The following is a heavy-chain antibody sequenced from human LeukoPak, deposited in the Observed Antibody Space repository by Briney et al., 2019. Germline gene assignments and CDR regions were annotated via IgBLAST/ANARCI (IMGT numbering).Heavy chain of an antibody. CDR3: AAGGDTAKGEEY. Sequence: PSETLSLTCTVSGASISGTSYYWTWTRHHPGEGLEWLGFIHYSGSIYYNPSLSSRLMISADKAKNQMSLKLISVTAADTAVYYCAAGGDTAKGEEYWGQGTQVTVSS. V-gene: IGHV4-31*02. CDR1: GASISGTSYY. D-gene: IGHD5-18*01. CDR2: IHYSGSI. J-gene: IGHJ4*02.